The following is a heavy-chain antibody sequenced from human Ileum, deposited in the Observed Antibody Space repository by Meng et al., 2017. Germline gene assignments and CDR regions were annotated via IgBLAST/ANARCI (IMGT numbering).Heavy chain of an antibody. Sequence: VQLVGSVVGLAQSGVALRLSCAAFGLTFRDFAMGWVRLAPGKGLELVALITGGGEYTYHAESGRGRFTISRDNSMNTLYLQMRSLRDEDTAMYYCAREPDHRSWLDPWGQGTLVTVSS. CDR2: ITGGGEYT. V-gene: IGHV3-23*04. CDR1: GLTFRDFA. J-gene: IGHJ5*02. D-gene: IGHD3-10*01. CDR3: AREPDHRSWLDP.